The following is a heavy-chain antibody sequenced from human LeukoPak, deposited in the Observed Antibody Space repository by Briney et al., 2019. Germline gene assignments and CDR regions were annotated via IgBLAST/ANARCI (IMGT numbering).Heavy chain of an antibody. D-gene: IGHD2-2*01. CDR2: MNPNSGNT. CDR3: ARAPVVPADSGHYYYYMDI. CDR1: RYTFIKYD. V-gene: IGHV1-8*01. Sequence: ASVKVSCKASRYTFIKYDINWVRQATGQGLEWMGWMNPNSGNTGYAQKFQGRVTMTRNTSISTAYMELSSLRSEDTAVYYCARAPVVPADSGHYYYYMDICGKGTTVTVSS. J-gene: IGHJ6*03.